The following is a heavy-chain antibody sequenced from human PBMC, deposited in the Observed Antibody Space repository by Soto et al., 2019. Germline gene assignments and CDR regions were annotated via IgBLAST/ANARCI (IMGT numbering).Heavy chain of an antibody. CDR2: IYYSGST. CDR1: GGSISSGGYY. V-gene: IGHV4-31*03. Sequence: SEPLSLTCTVSGGSISSGGYYWSWIRQHPGKGLEWIGYIYYSGSTYYNPSLKSRVTISVDTSKNQFSLKLSSVTAADTAVYYWAIDHASGSTEFDTWSQGDMLPVYYG. CDR3: AIDHASGSTEFDTWSQGDMLPVYYG. D-gene: IGHD3-10*01. J-gene: IGHJ6*01.